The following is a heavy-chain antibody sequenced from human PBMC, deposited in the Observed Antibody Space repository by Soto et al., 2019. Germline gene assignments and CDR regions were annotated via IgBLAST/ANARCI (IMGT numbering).Heavy chain of an antibody. J-gene: IGHJ3*02. V-gene: IGHV1-69*13. D-gene: IGHD6-19*01. CDR2: IIPIFGTA. CDR1: GGTFSSYA. Sequence: GASVKVSCEASGGTFSSYAISWVRQAPGQGLEWMGGIIPIFGTANYAQKFQGRVTITADESTSTAYMELSSLRSEDTAVYYCARAYYSSGWYLGAFDIWGQGTMVTVSS. CDR3: ARAYYSSGWYLGAFDI.